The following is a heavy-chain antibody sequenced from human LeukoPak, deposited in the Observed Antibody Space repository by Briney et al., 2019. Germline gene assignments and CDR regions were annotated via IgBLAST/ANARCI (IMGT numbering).Heavy chain of an antibody. CDR2: IIPILGIA. Sequence: SVKVSFKSSGCTFSSYAISWVRQAPGQGLEWMGRIIPILGIANYAQKFQGRVTITADKSTSTAYMELSSLRSEDTAVYYCARDSYGDGDYWGQGTLVTASS. V-gene: IGHV1-69*04. D-gene: IGHD4-17*01. J-gene: IGHJ4*02. CDR3: ARDSYGDGDY. CDR1: GCTFSSYA.